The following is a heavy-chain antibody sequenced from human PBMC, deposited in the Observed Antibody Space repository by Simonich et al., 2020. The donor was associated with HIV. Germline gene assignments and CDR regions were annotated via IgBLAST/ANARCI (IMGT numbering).Heavy chain of an antibody. D-gene: IGHD3-16*01. CDR2: ISYDGSNK. CDR3: ASGGSISSVWADDY. J-gene: IGHJ4*02. Sequence: QVQLVESGGGVVQPGRSLRLSCAASGFTFSSYAMHWVRQAPGKGLEWVAVISYDGSNKYYADSVKGLLTISRDNSKNTLYLQMNSLRAEDTAVYYCASGGSISSVWADDYWGQGTLVTVSS. V-gene: IGHV3-30*07. CDR1: GFTFSSYA.